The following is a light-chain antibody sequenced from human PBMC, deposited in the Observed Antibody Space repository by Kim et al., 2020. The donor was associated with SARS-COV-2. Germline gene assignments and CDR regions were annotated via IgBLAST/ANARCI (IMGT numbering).Light chain of an antibody. V-gene: IGLV2-11*01. CDR1: SSDVGSYNY. Sequence: PGQAVTISCTGTSSDVGSYNYVSWYQQHPGKAPKLIIYDVTRRPSGVPDRFSGSKSGNTASLTISGLQAEDEADYYCCSYAGSVVFGGGTQLTVL. CDR2: DVT. CDR3: CSYAGSVV. J-gene: IGLJ2*01.